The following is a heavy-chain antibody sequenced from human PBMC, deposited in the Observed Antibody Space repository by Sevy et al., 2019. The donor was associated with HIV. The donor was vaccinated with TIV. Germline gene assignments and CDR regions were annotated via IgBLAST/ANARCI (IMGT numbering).Heavy chain of an antibody. CDR1: GFTFSSYG. Sequence: GGSLRLSCAASGFTFSSYGMHWVRQAPGKGLEWVAVIWYDGSNKYYADSVKGRFTISRDNFKNTRYLQMNSLRAEDTAVYYCARDFGNYDILTGYYRSPGGLDYWGQGTLVTVSS. CDR3: ARDFGNYDILTGYYRSPGGLDY. V-gene: IGHV3-33*01. J-gene: IGHJ4*02. CDR2: IWYDGSNK. D-gene: IGHD3-9*01.